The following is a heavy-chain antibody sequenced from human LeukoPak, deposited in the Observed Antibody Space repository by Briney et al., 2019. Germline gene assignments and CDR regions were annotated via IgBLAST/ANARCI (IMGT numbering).Heavy chain of an antibody. CDR2: IKEDGSEK. Sequence: GGSLRLSCAASGFTFSSYWMSWVRHTPGKGLEWVANIKEDGSEKYYVDSVKGRFTISRDNAKNSLYLQMNSLRAEDTAVYYCARVSGSGSYYYYYYMDVWGKGTTVTISS. D-gene: IGHD3-10*01. CDR3: ARVSGSGSYYYYYYMDV. CDR1: GFTFSSYW. V-gene: IGHV3-7*01. J-gene: IGHJ6*03.